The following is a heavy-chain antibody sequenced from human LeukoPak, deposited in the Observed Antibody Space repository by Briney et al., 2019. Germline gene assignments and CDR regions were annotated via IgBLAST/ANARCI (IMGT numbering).Heavy chain of an antibody. CDR2: IIHSGST. CDR1: GGSFSGYY. V-gene: IGHV4-34*12. D-gene: IGHD5-18*01. CDR3: AREGRGTQLWPPDY. J-gene: IGHJ4*02. Sequence: SETLSLTCAVYGGSFSGYYWTWIRQSPGKGLEWIGEIIHSGSTNYNPSLKSRVTMPVDTSKNQFSLNLNSVTAADTAIYYCAREGRGTQLWPPDYWGQGVLVTVSS.